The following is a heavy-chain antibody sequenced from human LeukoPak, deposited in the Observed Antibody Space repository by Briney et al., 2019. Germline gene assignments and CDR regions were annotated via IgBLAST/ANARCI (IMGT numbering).Heavy chain of an antibody. J-gene: IGHJ6*02. CDR1: GFAVGDYL. CDR3: TGRRATFRDGMDV. CDR2: ISSKSGTS. D-gene: IGHD1-26*01. V-gene: IGHV3-49*04. Sequence: GGSLRRSCTASGFAVGDYLMSWVRQAPGQELEWVGIISSKSGTSEYAAHVKVRLSIARDDSTGIADLQMNSLKTDDTAVYYCTGRRATFRDGMDVWGQGTTVSVSS.